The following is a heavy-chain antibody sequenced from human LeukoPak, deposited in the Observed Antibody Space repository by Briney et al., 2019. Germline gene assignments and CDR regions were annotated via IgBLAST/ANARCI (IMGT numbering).Heavy chain of an antibody. Sequence: AGGSLRLSCVGSGFSFSDYVMTWVRQAPGKGLEWVSAISNRDGGSTDYADSVKGRFTISRDNSKNTVYLQMNSVRAEDTAVYYCTTRVGGTPDYWGLGTLVTVSS. CDR3: TTRVGGTPDY. V-gene: IGHV3-23*01. J-gene: IGHJ4*02. D-gene: IGHD1-26*01. CDR2: ISNRDGGST. CDR1: GFSFSDYV.